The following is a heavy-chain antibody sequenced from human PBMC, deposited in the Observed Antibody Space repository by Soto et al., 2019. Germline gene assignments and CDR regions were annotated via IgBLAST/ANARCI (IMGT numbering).Heavy chain of an antibody. CDR2: INQDGSGK. D-gene: IGHD5-12*01. J-gene: IGHJ4*02. CDR1: GLTLSNYW. V-gene: IGHV3-7*01. Sequence: GSLRLSCAASGLTLSNYWMNWVRQAPGKGLEWVANINQDGSGKYYVDSVKGRFTISRDNAKNSLYLQMDSLRAEDTALYYCARALKTVASCWGQGTRVTVAS. CDR3: ARALKTVASC.